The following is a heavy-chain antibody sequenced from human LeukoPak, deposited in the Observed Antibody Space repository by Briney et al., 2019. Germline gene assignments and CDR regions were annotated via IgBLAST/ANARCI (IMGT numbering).Heavy chain of an antibody. D-gene: IGHD6-6*01. CDR1: GYTFTGYY. V-gene: IGHV1-2*02. Sequence: GASVKVSCKASGYTFTGYYMHWVRQAPGQGPEWMGWINPNSGGTNYAQKFQGRVTMTRDTSISTAYMELSRLRSDDTAVYYCARGRGRVYSSSTGKYYFDYWGQGTLVTVSS. CDR2: INPNSGGT. J-gene: IGHJ4*02. CDR3: ARGRGRVYSSSTGKYYFDY.